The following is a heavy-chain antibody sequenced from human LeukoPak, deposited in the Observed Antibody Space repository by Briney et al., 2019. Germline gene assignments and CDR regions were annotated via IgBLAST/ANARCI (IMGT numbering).Heavy chain of an antibody. CDR1: GFTFSSYG. V-gene: IGHV3-30*03. CDR2: ISYDGSNK. CDR3: ASLHYGDYPDAFDI. D-gene: IGHD4-17*01. J-gene: IGHJ3*02. Sequence: GGSLRLSCAASGFTFSSYGMHWVRQAPGKGLEWVAVISYDGSNKYYADSVKGRFTISRDNSKNTLYLQMNSLRAEDTAVYYCASLHYGDYPDAFDIWGQGTMVTVSS.